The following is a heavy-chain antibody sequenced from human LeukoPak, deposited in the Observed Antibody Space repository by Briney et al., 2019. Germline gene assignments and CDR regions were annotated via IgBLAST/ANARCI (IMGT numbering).Heavy chain of an antibody. J-gene: IGHJ2*01. CDR2: INPNSGDT. CDR1: GYTLTGYY. V-gene: IGHV1-2*02. D-gene: IGHD3-10*01. Sequence: ASVKVSCKASGYTLTGYYMHWVRQAPGQGLEWMGWINPNSGDTHYAQNFQGGVTLTRDTSISTAYMELSSLRSDDTAVYYCARDSGFYGSGTYSLGYWYFHLWGRGTLVTVSS. CDR3: ARDSGFYGSGTYSLGYWYFHL.